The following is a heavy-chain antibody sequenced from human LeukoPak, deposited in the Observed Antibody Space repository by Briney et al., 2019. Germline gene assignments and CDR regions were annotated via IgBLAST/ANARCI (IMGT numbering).Heavy chain of an antibody. D-gene: IGHD6-19*01. CDR3: ARDRGWYAHDAFDI. J-gene: IGHJ3*02. Sequence: KPSETLSLTCTVSGGSISSYYWSWIRQPPGKGLEWIGYIYYSGSTNYNPSLKSRVTISVDTSKNQFSLKLSSVTAADTAVYYCARDRGWYAHDAFDIWGQGTMVTVSS. V-gene: IGHV4-59*01. CDR2: IYYSGST. CDR1: GGSISSYY.